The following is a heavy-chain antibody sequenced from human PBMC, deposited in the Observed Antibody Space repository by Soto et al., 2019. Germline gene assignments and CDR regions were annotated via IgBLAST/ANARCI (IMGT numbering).Heavy chain of an antibody. Sequence: PSETLSLTCTVSGGSISSYYWSWIRQPPGKGLEWIGYIYYSGSTNYNPSLKSRVTISVDTSKNQFSLKLSSVTAADTAVYYCARELWGAADPWGWFDPWGQGTLVTVSS. CDR3: ARELWGAADPWGWFDP. D-gene: IGHD6-13*01. V-gene: IGHV4-59*08. CDR1: GGSISSYY. CDR2: IYYSGST. J-gene: IGHJ5*02.